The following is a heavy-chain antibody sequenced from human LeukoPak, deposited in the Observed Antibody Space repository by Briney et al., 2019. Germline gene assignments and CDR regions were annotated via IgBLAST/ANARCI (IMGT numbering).Heavy chain of an antibody. J-gene: IGHJ4*02. CDR1: GGSVSSGSYY. CDR3: ARVRNRRYYDSSGYYGIDFDY. Sequence: PSETLSLTCTVSGGSVSSGSYYWSWIRQPPGKGLEWIGYIYYSGSTNYNPSLKSRVTISVDTSKIQFSLKLSSVTAADTAVYYCARVRNRRYYDSSGYYGIDFDYWGQGTLVTVSS. V-gene: IGHV4-61*01. CDR2: IYYSGST. D-gene: IGHD3-22*01.